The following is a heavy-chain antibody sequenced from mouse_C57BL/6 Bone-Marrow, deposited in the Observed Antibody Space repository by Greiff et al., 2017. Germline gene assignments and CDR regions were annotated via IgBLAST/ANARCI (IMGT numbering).Heavy chain of an antibody. CDR2: IYPGSGST. J-gene: IGHJ2*01. Sequence: VQLQQPGAELVKPGASVKMSCKASGYTFTSYWITWVKQRPGQGLEWIGDIYPGSGSTNYNEKFKSKATLTVDTSSSTAYMQLSSLTSEDSAVYYCASGYSSSFRYCCDYWGQGTTLTVSA. CDR1: GYTFTSYW. V-gene: IGHV1-55*01. D-gene: IGHD1-1*01. CDR3: ASGYSSSFRYCCDY.